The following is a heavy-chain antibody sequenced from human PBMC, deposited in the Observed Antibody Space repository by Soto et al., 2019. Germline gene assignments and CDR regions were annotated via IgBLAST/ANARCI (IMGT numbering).Heavy chain of an antibody. V-gene: IGHV4-30-2*01. CDR3: ARSLHYYDSSGYPNWFDP. D-gene: IGHD3-22*01. CDR2: IYHIGST. Sequence: PSETLSLTCAVSGGSIISGCYSWSWIRQPPGKGLEWIGYIYHIGSTYYNPSLKSRVTISVDRSKKHFSLKLSSVTAADTAVYYCARSLHYYDSSGYPNWFDPWGKGTRVNVSS. CDR1: GGSIISGCYS. J-gene: IGHJ5*02.